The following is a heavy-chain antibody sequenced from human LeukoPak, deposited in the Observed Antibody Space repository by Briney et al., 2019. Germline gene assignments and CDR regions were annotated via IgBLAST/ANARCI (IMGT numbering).Heavy chain of an antibody. D-gene: IGHD3-10*01. CDR3: AKDTSRNGSGSFYY. CDR1: GFTFSSYG. Sequence: GGSLRLSCAASGFTFSSYGMHWVRQAPGKGLEWVAVISYDGSNKYYADSVEGRFTISRDNSKNTLYLQMDSLRAEDTAGYYCAKDTSRNGSGSFYYWGQGTLVTVSS. V-gene: IGHV3-30*18. J-gene: IGHJ4*02. CDR2: ISYDGSNK.